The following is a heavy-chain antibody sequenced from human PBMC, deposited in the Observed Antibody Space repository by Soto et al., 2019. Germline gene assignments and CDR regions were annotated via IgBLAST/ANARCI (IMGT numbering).Heavy chain of an antibody. CDR2: IIPMFGTT. CDR1: GGTFSRHA. D-gene: IGHD6-6*01. J-gene: IGHJ5*02. CDR3: ARRSSSSLGSLFDP. Sequence: SVKVSCKTSGGTFSRHAINWVRQALGQGLEWMGGIIPMFGTTNYAQKFKGRVTMSVDTSKNQFSLKLSSVTPTDTAVYYCARRSSSSLGSLFDPWGRGILVTVSS. V-gene: IGHV1-69*06.